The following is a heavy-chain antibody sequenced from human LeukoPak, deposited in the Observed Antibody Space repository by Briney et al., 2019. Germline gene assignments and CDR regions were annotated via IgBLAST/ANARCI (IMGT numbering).Heavy chain of an antibody. V-gene: IGHV1-18*01. D-gene: IGHD3-9*01. CDR1: GYTFTSYG. CDR2: ISAYNGNT. Sequence: ASVKVSCKASGYTFTSYGISWVRQAPGQGLEWMGWISAYNGNTNYAQKLQGRVTMTTDTSTSTAYMELRSLRSDDTAVYYCARDHRILRYFDWLVFDYWGQGTLVTVSS. J-gene: IGHJ4*02. CDR3: ARDHRILRYFDWLVFDY.